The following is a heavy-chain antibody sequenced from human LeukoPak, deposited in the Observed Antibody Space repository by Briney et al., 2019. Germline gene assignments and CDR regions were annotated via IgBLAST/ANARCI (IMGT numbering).Heavy chain of an antibody. Sequence: GASVKVSCKASGYTFTSYYMHWVRQAPGQGLEWMGIINPSGGSTSYAQKFQGRVTMTTDTSTRTVYMELRTLRSDDTAVYYCARDSYDFLTGRYSGSGGDYWGQGTLVTVSS. D-gene: IGHD3-9*01. J-gene: IGHJ4*02. CDR1: GYTFTSYY. CDR2: INPSGGST. CDR3: ARDSYDFLTGRYSGSGGDY. V-gene: IGHV1-46*01.